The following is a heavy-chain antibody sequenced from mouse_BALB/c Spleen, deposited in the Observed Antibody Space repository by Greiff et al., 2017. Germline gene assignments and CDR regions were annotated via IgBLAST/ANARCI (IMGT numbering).Heavy chain of an antibody. CDR3: ARDSTTVVAPSDY. J-gene: IGHJ4*01. CDR2: INPYNDGT. D-gene: IGHD1-1*01. V-gene: IGHV1-14*01. Sequence: EVQLQQSGPELVKPGASVKMSCKASGYTFTSYVMHWVKQKPGQGLEWIGYINPYNDGTKYNEKFKGKATLTLDKSSSTAYMELGSLTSEDSAVYYCARDSTTVVAPSDYWGQGTSVTVSS. CDR1: GYTFTSYV.